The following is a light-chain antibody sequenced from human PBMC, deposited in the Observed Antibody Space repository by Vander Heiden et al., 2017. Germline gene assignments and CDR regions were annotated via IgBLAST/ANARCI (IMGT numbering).Light chain of an antibody. CDR1: QGISSY. V-gene: IGKV1-8*01. CDR2: AAS. J-gene: IGKJ3*01. CDR3: QQYYSYTLT. Sequence: AIRMTQSPSSLSASTGDRVTITCRASQGISSYLAWYQQKPGKAPKLLIYAASTLQSGVPSRFSGSGSGTDFTLTISCLQSEDFATYYGQQYYSYTLTFGPGTTVDIK.